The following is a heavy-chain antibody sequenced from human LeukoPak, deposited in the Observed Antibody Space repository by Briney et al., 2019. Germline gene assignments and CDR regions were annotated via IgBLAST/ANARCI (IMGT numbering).Heavy chain of an antibody. D-gene: IGHD4-23*01. CDR2: INHSGST. J-gene: IGHJ4*02. CDR3: ARGGGRYGGNFDY. V-gene: IGHV4-34*01. CDR1: GGSFSGYY. Sequence: SETLSLTCAVYGGSFSGYYWSWIRQPPGKGLEWIGEINHSGSTNYNPSLKSRVTISADTSKNQFSLKLSSVTAADTAVYYCARGGGRYGGNFDYWGQGTLVTVSS.